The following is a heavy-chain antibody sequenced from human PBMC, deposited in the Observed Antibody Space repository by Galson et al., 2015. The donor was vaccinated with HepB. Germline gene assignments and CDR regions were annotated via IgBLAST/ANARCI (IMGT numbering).Heavy chain of an antibody. CDR2: INSDGSST. CDR1: GFTFSSYW. Sequence: SLRLSCAASGFTFSSYWMHWVRQAPGKGLVWVSRINSDGSSTSYADSVKGRFTISRDNAKNTMYLQMNSLRAEDTAVYYCARGSFILTGYCYFDYWGQGTLVTVSS. J-gene: IGHJ4*02. V-gene: IGHV3-74*01. CDR3: ARGSFILTGYCYFDY. D-gene: IGHD3-9*01.